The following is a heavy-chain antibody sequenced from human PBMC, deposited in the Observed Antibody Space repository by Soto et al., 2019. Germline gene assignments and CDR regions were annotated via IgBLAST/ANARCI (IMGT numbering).Heavy chain of an antibody. Sequence: GESPKISCKGSGYSFTSYWMRWVRQMPGKGLEWMGVISPGDSDNRYSPSLQGQVTISTDKSISTSYLQWSSLKASDTAMYYCARLPAAAHSGYYYYYYGMDVWGQGTTVTVSS. D-gene: IGHD6-13*01. CDR3: ARLPAAAHSGYYYYYYGMDV. J-gene: IGHJ6*02. CDR2: ISPGDSDN. V-gene: IGHV5-51*01. CDR1: GYSFTSYW.